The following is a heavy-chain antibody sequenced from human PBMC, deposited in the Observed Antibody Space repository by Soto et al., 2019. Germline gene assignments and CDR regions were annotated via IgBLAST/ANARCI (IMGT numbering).Heavy chain of an antibody. CDR1: GFTFSSYG. V-gene: IGHV3-33*01. Sequence: QVPLVESGGGVVQPGRSLRLSCAASGFTFSSYGMHWVRQAPGKGLEWVAVIWQDGSNKYYSDSVKGRFTISRDSSKNTLYLQMNSLRAEDTAVYYCARDPTTVVTNPYFDYWGQGTLVTVSS. D-gene: IGHD4-17*01. CDR3: ARDPTTVVTNPYFDY. CDR2: IWQDGSNK. J-gene: IGHJ4*02.